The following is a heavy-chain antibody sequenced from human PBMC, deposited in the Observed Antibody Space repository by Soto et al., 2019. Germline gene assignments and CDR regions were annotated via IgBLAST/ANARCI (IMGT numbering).Heavy chain of an antibody. D-gene: IGHD3-16*01. J-gene: IGHJ4*02. CDR3: ARDGGFVGYGDY. CDR1: GFTFSIYW. V-gene: IGHV3-74*01. CDR2: INSDGRST. Sequence: EVQLVESGGGLVQPGGSLSLSCAASGFTFSIYWMHWVRHAPGKGLGWVSRINSDGRSTSYADSVKGRFTISRDNAKNTLYLQMNSLRAEDTAVYYCARDGGFVGYGDYWGQGTLVTVSS.